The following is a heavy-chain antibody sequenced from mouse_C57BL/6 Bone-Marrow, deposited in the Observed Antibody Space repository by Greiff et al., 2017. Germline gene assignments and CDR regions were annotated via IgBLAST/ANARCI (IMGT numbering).Heavy chain of an antibody. CDR2: IHPNSGST. J-gene: IGHJ1*03. D-gene: IGHD1-1*01. Sequence: VQLQQPGAELVKPGASVKLSCKASGYTFTSYWMHWVKQRPGQGLEWIGMIHPNSGSTNYNEKFKSKATLTVDKSSSTAYMQLSSLTSEDSAVYYCARGGSSFRYFDVGGTGTTVTVSS. CDR3: ARGGSSFRYFDV. V-gene: IGHV1-64*01. CDR1: GYTFTSYW.